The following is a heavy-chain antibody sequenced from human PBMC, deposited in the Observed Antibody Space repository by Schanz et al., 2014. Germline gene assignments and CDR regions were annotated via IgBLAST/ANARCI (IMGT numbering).Heavy chain of an antibody. D-gene: IGHD3-10*01. J-gene: IGHJ3*02. CDR1: GFPFSTYS. CDR2: IRSDNNYI. V-gene: IGHV3-21*01. CDR3: VREDMVRGIRAFDI. Sequence: EVQLVESGGCLVKPGGSLRLSCVASGFPFSTYSIHWVRQAPGKGLEWVSYIRSDNNYIYYADSVKGRFTISRDNAKHSLFLQMNSLTAEDTAVYYCVREDMVRGIRAFDIWGQGTMVTVSS.